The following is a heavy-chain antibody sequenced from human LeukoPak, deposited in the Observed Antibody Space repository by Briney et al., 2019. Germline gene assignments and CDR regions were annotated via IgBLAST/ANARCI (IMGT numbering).Heavy chain of an antibody. CDR1: GGSISSSNW. CDR2: MYPSGST. V-gene: IGHV4-4*02. D-gene: IGHD6-13*01. CDR3: ARKQGGQLVNTRRWFDP. Sequence: SETLSLTCAVSGGSISSSNWWSWVRQPPGKGLEWIGEMYPSGSTNYNPSLKSRVTISLDTSKSQFSLKLTSVTAADTAVYYCARKQGGQLVNTRRWFDPWGQGTLVTVSS. J-gene: IGHJ5*02.